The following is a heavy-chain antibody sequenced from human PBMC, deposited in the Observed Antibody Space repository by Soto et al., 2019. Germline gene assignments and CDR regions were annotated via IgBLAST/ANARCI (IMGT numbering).Heavy chain of an antibody. CDR1: GYTLTELS. CDR2: FDPEDGET. V-gene: IGHV1-24*01. Sequence: ASVKVSCKVSGYTLTELSMHWVRQAPGKGLEWMGGFDPEDGETIYAQKFQGRVTMTEDTSTDTAYMELSSLRSEDTAVYYCATGRVVRGVILYYYYGMDAWGQGTTVTVSS. J-gene: IGHJ6*02. CDR3: ATGRVVRGVILYYYYGMDA. D-gene: IGHD3-10*01.